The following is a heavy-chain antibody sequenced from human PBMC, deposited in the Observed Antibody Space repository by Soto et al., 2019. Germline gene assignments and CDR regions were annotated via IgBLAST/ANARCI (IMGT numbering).Heavy chain of an antibody. J-gene: IGHJ6*02. Sequence: EVQLVESGGVVVQPGGSLRLSCAASGFTFDDYTMHWVRQAPGKGLEWVSLISWDGGSTYYADSVKGRFTISRDNSKNSLYLQMISLRTDDTALYYCAKDMGSYGSYYYCMDDWGQGTTVTVSS. CDR3: AKDMGSYGSYYYCMDD. CDR2: ISWDGGST. D-gene: IGHD5-18*01. CDR1: GFTFDDYT. V-gene: IGHV3-43*01.